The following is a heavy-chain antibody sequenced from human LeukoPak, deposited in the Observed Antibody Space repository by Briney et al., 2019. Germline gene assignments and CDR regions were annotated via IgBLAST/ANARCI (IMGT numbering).Heavy chain of an antibody. CDR2: IYSGGNT. CDR1: GFTVSSNS. CDR3: ARQAGEYSHPYDY. J-gene: IGHJ4*02. Sequence: GGSLRLSCTVSGFTVSSNSWSWVRQAPGKGLEWVSFIYSGGNTHYSDSVKDRFTLSRDNTKNTLYLQMNSLRAADKAIYYSARQAGEYSHPYDYWGQGTLVTVSS. V-gene: IGHV3-53*01. D-gene: IGHD2-15*01.